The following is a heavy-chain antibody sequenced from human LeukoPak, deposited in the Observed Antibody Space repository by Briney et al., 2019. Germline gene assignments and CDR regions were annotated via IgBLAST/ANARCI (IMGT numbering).Heavy chain of an antibody. Sequence: AGGSLRLSCAASGFTFSSYAMSWVRQAPGKGLEWVSAISGSGGSTYYADSVKGRFTISRDNAKNSLYLQMNSLRAEDTAVYYCARVGYNYGQFDYWGQGTLVTVSS. CDR3: ARVGYNYGQFDY. CDR2: ISGSGGST. D-gene: IGHD5-18*01. J-gene: IGHJ4*02. V-gene: IGHV3-23*01. CDR1: GFTFSSYA.